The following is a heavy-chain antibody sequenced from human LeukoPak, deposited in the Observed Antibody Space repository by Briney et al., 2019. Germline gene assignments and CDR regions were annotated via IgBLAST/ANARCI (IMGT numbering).Heavy chain of an antibody. V-gene: IGHV1-69*04. J-gene: IGHJ5*02. CDR2: IIPILGIA. CDR1: GGTFSSYA. CDR3: ARGGYGDYANWFDP. D-gene: IGHD4-17*01. Sequence: ASVKVSCKASGGTFSSYAISWVRQAPGQGLEWMGRIIPILGIANYAQKFQGRVTITADKSTSTAYMELSSLRSEDTAVYYCARGGYGDYANWFDPWGQGTLVTVSS.